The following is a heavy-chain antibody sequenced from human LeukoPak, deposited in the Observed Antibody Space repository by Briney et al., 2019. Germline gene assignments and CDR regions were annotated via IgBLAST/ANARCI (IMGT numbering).Heavy chain of an antibody. V-gene: IGHV4-34*01. D-gene: IGHD6-19*01. CDR1: GGSFSGYY. J-gene: IGHJ2*01. Sequence: PSETLSLTCAVYGGSFSGYYWSWIRQPPGKGLEWIGEINHSGSINYNPSLKSRVTISVDTSKNQFSLKLSSVTAADTAVYHCARGEEQWLEWYFDLWGRGTLVTVSS. CDR3: ARGEEQWLEWYFDL. CDR2: INHSGSI.